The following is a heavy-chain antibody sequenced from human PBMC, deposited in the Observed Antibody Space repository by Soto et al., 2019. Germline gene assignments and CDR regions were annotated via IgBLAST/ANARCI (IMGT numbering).Heavy chain of an antibody. CDR2: IWPADSDP. Sequence: GESLKISCKASGYDFARQWIGWVLQLPGKGFEWMGIIWPADSDPRYNPTFSGQVTISADQSITTAYLQWSSLKASDTAIYYCASGSRDCGGGSCYSHWGQGTLVTVSS. J-gene: IGHJ4*02. CDR3: ASGSRDCGGGSCYSH. CDR1: GYDFARQW. V-gene: IGHV5-51*01. D-gene: IGHD2-15*01.